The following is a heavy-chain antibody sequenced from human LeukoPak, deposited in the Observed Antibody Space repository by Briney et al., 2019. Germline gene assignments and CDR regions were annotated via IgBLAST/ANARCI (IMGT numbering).Heavy chain of an antibody. CDR3: ARDLPHYDSSGYYYYMDV. J-gene: IGHJ6*03. CDR1: GYTFTGYG. CDR2: IYSGGST. V-gene: IGHV3-53*01. Sequence: GASVKVSCKASGYTFTGYGISWVRQAPGKGLEWVSVIYSGGSTYYADSVKGRFTISRDNSKNTLYLQMNSLRAEDTAVYYCARDLPHYDSSGYYYYMDVWGKGTTVTISS. D-gene: IGHD3-22*01.